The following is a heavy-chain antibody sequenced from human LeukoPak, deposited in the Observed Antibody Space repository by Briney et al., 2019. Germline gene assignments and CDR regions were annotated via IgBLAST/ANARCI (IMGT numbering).Heavy chain of an antibody. CDR1: GGSIRSYY. V-gene: IGHV4-59*01. J-gene: IGHJ4*02. D-gene: IGHD4-17*01. CDR3: VSSGDSYFDY. CDR2: IFYTGST. Sequence: PSETLSLTCSVSGGSIRSYYWSWIRQPPGEGLEWIGYIFYTGSTNYNPSLKSRVTISVDTSKNQLSLRLSSVTAADTAVYYCVSSGDSYFDYWGQGTLVTVSS.